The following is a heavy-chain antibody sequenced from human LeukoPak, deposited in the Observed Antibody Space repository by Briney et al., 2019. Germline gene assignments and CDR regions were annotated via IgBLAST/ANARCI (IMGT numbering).Heavy chain of an antibody. CDR2: IYIGGST. CDR1: GFTVSSNY. D-gene: IGHD3-10*01. Sequence: GGSLRLSCAASGFTVSSNYMSWVRQAPGKGLEWVSVIYIGGSTYFADSVKGRITISRDNSKNTLYLQINSLRAEDTAVYYCASGVTRYYFDYWGQGTLVAVSS. J-gene: IGHJ4*02. CDR3: ASGVTRYYFDY. V-gene: IGHV3-53*01.